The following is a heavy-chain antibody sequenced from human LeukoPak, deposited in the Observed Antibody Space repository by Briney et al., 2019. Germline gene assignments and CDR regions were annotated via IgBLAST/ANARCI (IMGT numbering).Heavy chain of an antibody. D-gene: IGHD6-19*01. V-gene: IGHV4-59*01. J-gene: IGHJ1*01. CDR3: ARGGWYPESFQN. CDR2: IYYSGST. Sequence: SETLSLTCTVSGGSISSYHWNWIRQPPGKGLEWIGYIYYSGSTNYNPSLKSRVTISVDTSKNQFSLKLSSVTAADTAVYYCARGGWYPESFQNWGQGALVTVSS. CDR1: GGSISSYH.